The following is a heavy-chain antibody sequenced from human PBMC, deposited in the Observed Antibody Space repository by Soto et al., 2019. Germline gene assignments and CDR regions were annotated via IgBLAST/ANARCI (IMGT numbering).Heavy chain of an antibody. V-gene: IGHV4-31*03. CDR1: GGSISSGGYY. J-gene: IGHJ4*02. CDR3: ARYDSSGYSGFDY. D-gene: IGHD3-22*01. CDR2: IYYSGST. Sequence: SETLSLTCTVSGGSISSGGYYWSWIRQHPGKGLEWIGYIYYSGSTYYNPSLKSRVTISVDTSKNQFSPKLSSVTAADTAVYYCARYDSSGYSGFDYWGQGTLVTVSS.